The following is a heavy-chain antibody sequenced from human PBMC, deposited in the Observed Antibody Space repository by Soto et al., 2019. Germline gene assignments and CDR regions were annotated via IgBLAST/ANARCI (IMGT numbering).Heavy chain of an antibody. D-gene: IGHD2-15*01. Sequence: SETLSLTCTVSGGSISSYYWSWIRQPPGKGLEWIGYIYYSGSTNYNPSLKSRVAISVDTSKNQFSLKLSSVTAADTAVYYCARLSGWNYYYYYGMDVWGQGTTVTVSS. J-gene: IGHJ6*02. CDR3: ARLSGWNYYYYYGMDV. CDR1: GGSISSYY. CDR2: IYYSGST. V-gene: IGHV4-59*08.